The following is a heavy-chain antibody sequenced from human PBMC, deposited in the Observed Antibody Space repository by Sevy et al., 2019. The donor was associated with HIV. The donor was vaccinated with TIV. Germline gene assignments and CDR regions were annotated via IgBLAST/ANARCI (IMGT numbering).Heavy chain of an antibody. CDR2: IYHSGGT. J-gene: IGHJ5*02. V-gene: IGHV4-30-2*01. Sequence: SETLSLTCAVSGGSISSGGYSWSWIRQPPGKGLEWIGYIYHSGGTYYNPSLKSRVTISVDRSKNQFSLKLSSLTAADTAVYYCARGVVDFWSGYYTSWFDPWGQGTLVIVSS. CDR3: ARGVVDFWSGYYTSWFDP. D-gene: IGHD3-3*01. CDR1: GGSISSGGYS.